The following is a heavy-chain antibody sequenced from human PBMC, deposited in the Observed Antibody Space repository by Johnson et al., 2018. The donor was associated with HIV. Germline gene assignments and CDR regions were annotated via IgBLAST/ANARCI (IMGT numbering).Heavy chain of an antibody. CDR1: GFTFSNSA. V-gene: IGHV3-30-3*01. CDR3: ARALEGDAFDI. Sequence: QVQLVESGGGVVQPGRSLRLSCAASGFTFSNSAMHWVRQAPGKGLEWVAVISYDGSNKYYADSVKGRFTISRDNSKNTLYLQMNSLRAEDTAVYYCARALEGDAFDIWGQGTMVTVSS. D-gene: IGHD5-24*01. J-gene: IGHJ3*02. CDR2: ISYDGSNK.